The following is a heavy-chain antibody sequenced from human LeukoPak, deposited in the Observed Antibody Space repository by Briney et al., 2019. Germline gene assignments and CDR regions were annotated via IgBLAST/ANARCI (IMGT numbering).Heavy chain of an antibody. D-gene: IGHD1-26*01. CDR3: ARLSVIVGSTLEYYYYYMDV. Sequence: PPETLSLTRSVSGSSLSSYYWSWIRQPPGKRLEWVGESNDSGGTNYNPSLKSRVTISADKSKNQVSLKLTSVTAADTAVYYCARLSVIVGSTLEYYYYYMDVWGQGTTVTVSS. V-gene: IGHV4-34*01. CDR1: GSSLSSYY. CDR2: SNDSGGT. J-gene: IGHJ6*03.